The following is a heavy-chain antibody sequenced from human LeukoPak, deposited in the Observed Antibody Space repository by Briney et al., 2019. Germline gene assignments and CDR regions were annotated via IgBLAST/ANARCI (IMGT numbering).Heavy chain of an antibody. V-gene: IGHV4-39*01. J-gene: IGHJ4*02. CDR1: GGSISSSSYY. D-gene: IGHD5-24*01. CDR2: IYYSGST. Sequence: SETLSLTCTVSGGSISSSSYYWGWIRQPPGKGLEWIGSIYYSGSTYYNPSLKSRVTISVDTSKNQFSLKLSSVTAADTAVYYCATQGLGWLQLLVQDFGLDYWGQGTLVTVSS. CDR3: ATQGLGWLQLLVQDFGLDY.